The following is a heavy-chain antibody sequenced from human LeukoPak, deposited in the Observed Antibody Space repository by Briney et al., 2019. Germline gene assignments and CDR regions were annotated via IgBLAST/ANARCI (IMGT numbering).Heavy chain of an antibody. Sequence: PSETLSLTCAVYGGSFSGYYWSWIRQPPGKGLEWIGEINHSGSTNYNPSLKSRVTISVDTSKNQFSLKLSSVTAADTAVYYCARTLKWFGGYKGYFDYWGQGTLVTVSS. CDR3: ARTLKWFGGYKGYFDY. J-gene: IGHJ4*02. V-gene: IGHV4-34*01. CDR1: GGSFSGYY. D-gene: IGHD3-10*01. CDR2: INHSGST.